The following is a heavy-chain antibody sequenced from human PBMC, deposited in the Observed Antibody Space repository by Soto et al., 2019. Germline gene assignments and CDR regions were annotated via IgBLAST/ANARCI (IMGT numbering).Heavy chain of an antibody. Sequence: PGGSLRLSCAASGFTFSNSWMSWVRQAPGKGLEWVANIKQDGSEKYYVDSVKGRFTISRDNAKNSLYLQMNSLRAEDTAVYYCARDEGPWYFDLWGRGTLVTVSS. V-gene: IGHV3-7*01. J-gene: IGHJ2*01. CDR1: GFTFSNSW. CDR2: IKQDGSEK. CDR3: ARDEGPWYFDL.